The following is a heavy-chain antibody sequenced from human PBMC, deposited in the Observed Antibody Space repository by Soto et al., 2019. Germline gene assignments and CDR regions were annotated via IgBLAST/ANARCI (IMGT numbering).Heavy chain of an antibody. CDR2: IRAYNGNT. J-gene: IGHJ5*02. V-gene: IGHV1-18*01. CDR3: ARVFHYGQQLVSWGWFDR. CDR1: GYTFTSYG. Sequence: QVQLVQSGAEVKKPGASVKVSCKASGYTFTSYGISWGRQAPGQGLEWMGWIRAYNGNTNYAQKLQGRVTMNTDTSPSKAYMELRSLRSDVTAVYYCARVFHYGQQLVSWGWFDRWGQGTLETVSS. D-gene: IGHD6-6*01.